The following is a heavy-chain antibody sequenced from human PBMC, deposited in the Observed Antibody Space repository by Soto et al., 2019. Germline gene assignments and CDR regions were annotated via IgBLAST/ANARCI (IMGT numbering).Heavy chain of an antibody. D-gene: IGHD2-21*02. J-gene: IGHJ5*02. Sequence: TGGSLRLSCAASGFTFSSYAMSWVRQAPGKGLEWVSAISGSGGSTYYADSVKGRFTISRDNSKNTLYLQMNSLRAEDTAVYYCAKEEVVVVTATYNWFDPWGQGTLVTVSS. CDR2: ISGSGGST. V-gene: IGHV3-23*01. CDR1: GFTFSSYA. CDR3: AKEEVVVVTATYNWFDP.